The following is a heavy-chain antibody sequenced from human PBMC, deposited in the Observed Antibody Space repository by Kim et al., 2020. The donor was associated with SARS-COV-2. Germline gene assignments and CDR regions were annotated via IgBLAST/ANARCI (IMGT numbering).Heavy chain of an antibody. Sequence: SVKVSCKASGDSFSNYAITWVRQAPGQGLEWMGEIMPIFGTTTYAQKFQHRLTFIADGSTNTAYMELSALISEDTAVYYCANPTGNVDVWGQGTTIVVSS. CDR1: GDSFSNYA. CDR2: IMPIFGTT. J-gene: IGHJ6*02. V-gene: IGHV1-69*13. D-gene: IGHD2-8*01. CDR3: ANPTGNVDV.